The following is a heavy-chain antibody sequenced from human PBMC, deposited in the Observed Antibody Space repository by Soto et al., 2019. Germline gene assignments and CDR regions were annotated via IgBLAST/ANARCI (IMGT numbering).Heavy chain of an antibody. D-gene: IGHD3-22*01. J-gene: IGHJ4*02. CDR3: VKSLGMYYYDSSGYYHYDY. CDR2: ISGSGVST. CDR1: GFTFSSYA. Sequence: PGGSLRLSCAASGFTFSSYAMSWVRQAPGKGLEWVSAISGSGVSTYYADSVKGRFTISRDNSKNTLYLQMNSLRAEDTAVYFCVKSLGMYYYDSSGYYHYDYWGQGTLVTVSS. V-gene: IGHV3-23*01.